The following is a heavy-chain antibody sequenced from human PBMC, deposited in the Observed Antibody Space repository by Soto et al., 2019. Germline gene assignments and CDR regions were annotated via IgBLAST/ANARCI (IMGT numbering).Heavy chain of an antibody. V-gene: IGHV4-34*01. D-gene: IGHD2-2*01. CDR2: INHSGST. J-gene: IGHJ6*03. Sequence: SETLSLTCAVYGGSFSGYYWSWIRQPPGKGLEWIGEINHSGSTNYNPSLKSRVTISVDTSKNQFSLKLSSVTAADTAVYYCARGNEDIVVVPAAMLHYYYYYYMDVWGKGTTVT. CDR1: GGSFSGYY. CDR3: ARGNEDIVVVPAAMLHYYYYYYMDV.